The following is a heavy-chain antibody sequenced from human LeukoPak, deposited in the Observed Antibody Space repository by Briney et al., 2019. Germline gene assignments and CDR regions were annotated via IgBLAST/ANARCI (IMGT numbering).Heavy chain of an antibody. D-gene: IGHD3-16*01. V-gene: IGHV3-48*01. CDR1: RFTFSSYS. CDR2: ISSSSSTI. Sequence: GGSLRLSCAASRFTFSSYSMNWVRQAPGKGLEWVSYISSSSSTIYYADSVKGRFTISRDNAKNSLYLQMNSLRAEDTAVYYCARPGGVDYNWFDPWGQGTLVTVSS. J-gene: IGHJ5*02. CDR3: ARPGGVDYNWFDP.